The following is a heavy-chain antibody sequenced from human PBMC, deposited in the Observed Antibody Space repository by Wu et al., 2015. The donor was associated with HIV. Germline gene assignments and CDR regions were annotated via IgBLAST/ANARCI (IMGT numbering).Heavy chain of an antibody. CDR3: ARDIPCSSTSCPRGNWFDP. CDR2: IIPIFGTA. J-gene: IGHJ5*02. CDR1: GDTFSSYG. D-gene: IGHD2-2*01. V-gene: IGHV1-69*05. Sequence: QVQLVQSGAEVKKPGSSVRVSCKASGDTFSSYGFSWVRQAPGQGLEWMGGIIPIFGTANYAQKFQGRVTITTDESTSTAYMELSSLRSEDTAVYYCARDIPCSSTSCPRGNWFDPWGQGTLVTVSS.